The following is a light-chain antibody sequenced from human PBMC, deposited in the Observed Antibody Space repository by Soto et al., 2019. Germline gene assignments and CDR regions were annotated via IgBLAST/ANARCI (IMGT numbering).Light chain of an antibody. CDR2: AAS. Sequence: AIQMTQSPSSLSASIGDRVTITCRASQGIKNDLGWYQQKPGKAPNLLIYAASTLQSMVPSRFSGSGSGTDFTLTISSLQPDDLATYYCLQDYNYPLTFGGGTNVDLK. J-gene: IGKJ4*01. CDR3: LQDYNYPLT. CDR1: QGIKND. V-gene: IGKV1-6*01.